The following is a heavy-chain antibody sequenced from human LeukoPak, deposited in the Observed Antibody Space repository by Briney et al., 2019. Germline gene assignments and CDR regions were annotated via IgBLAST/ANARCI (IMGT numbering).Heavy chain of an antibody. D-gene: IGHD2-8*02. J-gene: IGHJ4*02. CDR1: GLTFSRYW. Sequence: PGGSLRLSCAASGLTFSRYWLTWVRQAPGKGLEWVANINQDGSEKNYVDSVEGRFTISRDNAKSSLYLQMNSLRDEDTAVYHCVSRGCTANACFVSSFNCFDHWGQGSLVTVSS. V-gene: IGHV3-7*03. CDR2: INQDGSEK. CDR3: VSRGCTANACFVSSFNCFDH.